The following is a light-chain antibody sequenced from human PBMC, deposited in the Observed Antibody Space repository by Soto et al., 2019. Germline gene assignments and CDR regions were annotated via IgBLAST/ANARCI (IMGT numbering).Light chain of an antibody. CDR3: QQYHTWPIT. Sequence: IVMAHSAASLSVSPGEIAALSGRASQSVGRNLAWYQQKPGQAPSLLIFGASSRATGIPARFSGSGSGTEFTLTISSLQSEDCAIYYCQQYHTWPITFGGGTKVDIK. CDR1: QSVGRN. J-gene: IGKJ4*01. V-gene: IGKV3D-15*01. CDR2: GAS.